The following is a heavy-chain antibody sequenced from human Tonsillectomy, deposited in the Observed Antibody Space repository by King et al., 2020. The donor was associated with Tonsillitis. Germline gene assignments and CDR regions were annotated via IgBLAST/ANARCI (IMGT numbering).Heavy chain of an antibody. V-gene: IGHV3-53*01. CDR1: GFIVGSNY. J-gene: IGHJ4*02. CDR3: ARVRYNDPTI. CDR2: LYNGGTA. Sequence: VQLVESGGGLMQPGGSLRLSCAASGFIVGSNYMSWVRQSPGKGLEGVSVLYNGGTAYYADSVKGRFTISRGSSQNTLYLQMNSLTAEDTAVYYCARVRYNDPTIWGQGTLVTVSS. D-gene: IGHD1-1*01.